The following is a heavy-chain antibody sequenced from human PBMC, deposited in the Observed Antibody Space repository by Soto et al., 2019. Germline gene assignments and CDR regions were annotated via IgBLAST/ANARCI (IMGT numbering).Heavy chain of an antibody. CDR3: ARGDPGYGDYVGPGYYYYMDV. CDR1: GGTFSSYT. D-gene: IGHD4-17*01. J-gene: IGHJ6*03. CDR2: IIPILGIA. Sequence: ASVKVSCKASGGTFSSYTISWVRQAPGQGLEWMGRIIPILGIANYAQKFQGRVTITADKSTSTAYMELSSLRSEDTAVYYCARGDPGYGDYVGPGYYYYMDVWGKGTTVTVSS. V-gene: IGHV1-69*02.